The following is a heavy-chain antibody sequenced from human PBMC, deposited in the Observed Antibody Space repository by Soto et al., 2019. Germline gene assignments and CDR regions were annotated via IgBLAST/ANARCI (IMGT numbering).Heavy chain of an antibody. CDR3: ARSFETAMSTAYGMDV. V-gene: IGHV5-51*01. Sequence: GESLKISCKGAGYSFTSYWIGWVRQMPGKGLEWMGIIYPGDSDTRYSPSFQGQVTISADKSISTAYLQWSSLKASDTALYYCARSFETAMSTAYGMDVRGQGTTVTGFS. CDR1: GYSFTSYW. J-gene: IGHJ6*02. D-gene: IGHD5-18*01. CDR2: IYPGDSDT.